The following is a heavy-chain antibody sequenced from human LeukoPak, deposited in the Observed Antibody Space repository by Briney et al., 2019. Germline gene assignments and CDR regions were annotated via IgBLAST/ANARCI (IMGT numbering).Heavy chain of an antibody. CDR1: LYTLSRYG. V-gene: IGHV1-18*01. Sequence: GASVKVSCKTSLYTLSRYGISSVRQAPGQGLELMGWISAYNGNTNYAQKFQGRLTMTTETSASTAYMELTTLRSDDTAVYYCPRLGPESSEHFDLWGQGALVTVSS. CDR2: ISAYNGNT. CDR3: PRLGPESSEHFDL. J-gene: IGHJ4*02. D-gene: IGHD6-19*01.